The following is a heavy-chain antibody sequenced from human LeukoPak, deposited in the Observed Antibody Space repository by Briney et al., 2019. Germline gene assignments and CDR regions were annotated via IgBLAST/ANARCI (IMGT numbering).Heavy chain of an antibody. Sequence: PGGSLRLSCAASGFTFSSYAMSWVRQAPGKGLEWVSAISGSGGSTYYADSVKGRFTISRDNSKNTLYLQMNSLKAEDTAVYYCAKVDTAMVTLYFDYWGQGTLVTVSS. D-gene: IGHD5-18*01. CDR3: AKVDTAMVTLYFDY. V-gene: IGHV3-23*01. CDR2: ISGSGGST. J-gene: IGHJ4*02. CDR1: GFTFSSYA.